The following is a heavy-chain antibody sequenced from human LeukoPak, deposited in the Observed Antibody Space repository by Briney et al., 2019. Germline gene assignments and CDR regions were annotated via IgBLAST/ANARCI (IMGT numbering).Heavy chain of an antibody. D-gene: IGHD2-15*01. CDR1: GYTFTGYY. CDR2: INPNSGGT. CDR3: ARIGITGEYCSSSNCSSDAFDI. Sequence: ASVKVSCKASGYTFTGYYMHWVRQAPGQGLEWMGWINPNSGGTNYARKFQGRVTMTRDTSISTAYMELSRLRSDDTAVYYCARIGITGEYCSSSNCSSDAFDIWGQGTMVTVSS. V-gene: IGHV1-2*02. J-gene: IGHJ3*02.